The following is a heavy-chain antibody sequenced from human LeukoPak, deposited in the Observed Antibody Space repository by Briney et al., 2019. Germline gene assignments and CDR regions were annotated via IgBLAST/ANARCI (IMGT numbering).Heavy chain of an antibody. V-gene: IGHV4-61*02. Sequence: SETLSLTCTVSGGSISSGSYYWSWIRQPAGKGLEWIGRIYTSGSTNYNPSLKSRVTISVDTSKNQFSLKLSSVTAADTAVYYCARGPYSGYGGVYYYYMDVWGKGTTVTISS. CDR1: GGSISSGSYY. CDR2: IYTSGST. J-gene: IGHJ6*03. D-gene: IGHD5-12*01. CDR3: ARGPYSGYGGVYYYYMDV.